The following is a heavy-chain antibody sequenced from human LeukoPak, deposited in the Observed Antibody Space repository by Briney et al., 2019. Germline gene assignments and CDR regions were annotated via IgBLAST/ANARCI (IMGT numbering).Heavy chain of an antibody. V-gene: IGHV4-34*01. D-gene: IGHD3-9*01. CDR3: ARGGGNLLPYFDPTYYYYMDV. Sequence: SETLSLTCGVYGGSFSGYYLTWIRQPPGKGLEWIGEINHSGSTNFNPSLKSRVSVSIDTSKSQFSLKLSSVTAADTAVYYCARGGGNLLPYFDPTYYYYMDVWGKGTTVTVSS. J-gene: IGHJ6*03. CDR2: INHSGST. CDR1: GGSFSGYY.